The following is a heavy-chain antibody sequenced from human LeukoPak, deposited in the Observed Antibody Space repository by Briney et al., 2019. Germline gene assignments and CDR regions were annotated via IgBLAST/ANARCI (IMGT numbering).Heavy chain of an antibody. CDR1: GFTFSSIW. V-gene: IGHV3-7*02. Sequence: PGGSLRLSCAASGFTFSSIWMSWVRQAPGKGLEWVANIKHDGSETNYVDSVKGRFSISRDNAKNSLYLHMNSLRDEDTAVYYCTRVSTMGWDWGQGTLVTVSS. CDR2: IKHDGSET. D-gene: IGHD3-10*01. J-gene: IGHJ4*02. CDR3: TRVSTMGWD.